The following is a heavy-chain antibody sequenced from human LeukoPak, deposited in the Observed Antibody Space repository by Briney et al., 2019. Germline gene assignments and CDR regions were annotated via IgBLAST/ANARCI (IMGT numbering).Heavy chain of an antibody. CDR1: GGSFSGYY. J-gene: IGHJ3*02. CDR3: ARVLFMVQGSNAFDI. Sequence: PSETLSLTCAVYGGSFSGYYWSWIRQPPGKGLEWIGEINHSGSTNYNPSLKSRVTMSVDTSKNQFSLKLSSVTAADTAVYYCARVLFMVQGSNAFDIWGQGTMVTVSS. V-gene: IGHV4-34*01. D-gene: IGHD3-10*01. CDR2: INHSGST.